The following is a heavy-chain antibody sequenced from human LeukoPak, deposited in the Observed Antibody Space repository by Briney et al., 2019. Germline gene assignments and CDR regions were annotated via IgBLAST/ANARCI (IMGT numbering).Heavy chain of an antibody. CDR2: ISGSGDAT. V-gene: IGHV3-23*01. CDR3: ARRGPNWGPIDY. CDR1: GFTSSTCP. J-gene: IGHJ4*02. Sequence: GGSLRLSCAASGFTSSTCPMTWVRQAPGKGLEWISAISGSGDATYYADSVKGRFTISRDNSKNTLYLQMNSLRAEDTAVYYCARRGPNWGPIDYWGQGTLVTVSS. D-gene: IGHD7-27*01.